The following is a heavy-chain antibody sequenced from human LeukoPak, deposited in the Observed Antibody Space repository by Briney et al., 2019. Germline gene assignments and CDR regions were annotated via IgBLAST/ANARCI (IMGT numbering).Heavy chain of an antibody. CDR2: IDPSDSYT. D-gene: IGHD3-16*02. Sequence: GESLKISCKGSGYSFTSYWISWVRQMPGKGLEWMGRIDPSDSYTNYSPSSQGHVTISADKSISTAYLQWSSLKASDTAMYYCARLYVWGSYRYGADYWGQGTLVTVSS. V-gene: IGHV5-10-1*01. J-gene: IGHJ4*02. CDR1: GYSFTSYW. CDR3: ARLYVWGSYRYGADY.